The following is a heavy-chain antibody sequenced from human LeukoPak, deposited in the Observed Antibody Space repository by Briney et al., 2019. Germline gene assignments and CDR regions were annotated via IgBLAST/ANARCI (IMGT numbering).Heavy chain of an antibody. Sequence: ETLSLTFAVSGGSISSRSYYWGWIRQPPGEGLEWIGSIYYSGSTYYNPSLKSRVTISVDTSKNQFSLKLSSVTAADTAVYYCARYDYVWGSYRYTEAFDIWGQGTMVTVSS. V-gene: IGHV4-39*01. CDR2: IYYSGST. D-gene: IGHD3-16*02. J-gene: IGHJ3*02. CDR1: GGSISSRSYY. CDR3: ARYDYVWGSYRYTEAFDI.